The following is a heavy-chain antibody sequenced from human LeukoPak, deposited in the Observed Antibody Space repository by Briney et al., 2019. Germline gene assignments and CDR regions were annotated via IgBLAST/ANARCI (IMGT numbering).Heavy chain of an antibody. J-gene: IGHJ4*02. Sequence: GGSLRLSCTVSGFTVSNNSMSWVRQAPGKGLEWVSFIYSDNTHYSDSVKGRFTISRDNSKNTLYLQMNSLRAEDTAVYYCARRAGAYSHPYDYWGQGTLVTASS. CDR2: IYSDNT. D-gene: IGHD4/OR15-4a*01. CDR1: GFTVSNNS. CDR3: ARRAGAYSHPYDY. V-gene: IGHV3-53*01.